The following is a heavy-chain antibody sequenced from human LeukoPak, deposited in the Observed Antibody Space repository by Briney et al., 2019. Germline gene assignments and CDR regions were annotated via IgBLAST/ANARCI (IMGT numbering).Heavy chain of an antibody. V-gene: IGHV4-61*02. CDR1: GGSISSGSYY. Sequence: SQTLSLTCTVSGGSISSGSYYWTWIRQPAGKGLEYIGRIYTSGSTSYNPSLKSRVTISVDTSKNQFSLKLSSVTAAETAVYYCXRSPRLGRYGYGPWELPVSYFDYWGQGTLVTVSS. CDR2: IYTSGST. J-gene: IGHJ4*02. CDR3: XRSPRLGRYGYGPWELPVSYFDY. D-gene: IGHD1-26*01.